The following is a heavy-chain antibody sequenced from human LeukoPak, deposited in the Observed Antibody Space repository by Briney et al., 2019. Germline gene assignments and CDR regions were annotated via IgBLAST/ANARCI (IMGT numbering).Heavy chain of an antibody. CDR3: TLMLRGVID. Sequence: SETLSPTCSVSGGSISSADYYWSWIRQHPEKGLEWIGCIAYTGSTYYNPSLKSRVSISADTSTNQFSSKLSSVTAADTAVYYCTLMLRGVIDWGQGTLVTVSS. CDR2: IAYTGST. J-gene: IGHJ4*02. CDR1: GGSISSADYY. V-gene: IGHV4-31*03. D-gene: IGHD3-10*01.